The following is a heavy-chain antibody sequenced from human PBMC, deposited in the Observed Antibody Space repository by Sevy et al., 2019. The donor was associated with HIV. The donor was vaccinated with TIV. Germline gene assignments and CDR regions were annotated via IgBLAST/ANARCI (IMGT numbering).Heavy chain of an antibody. D-gene: IGHD4-17*01. CDR2: IYPGDSDI. Sequence: GESLKISCKGSGYSFSSHWIGWVRQMPGRGLEWMGIIYPGDSDIRYSPSFQGQVTLSAATYIDTAYLQWSSLKASDTAVYYCARFPPTVTRVNYYYYGMDVWGQGTTVTVSS. CDR1: GYSFSSHW. V-gene: IGHV5-51*01. CDR3: ARFPPTVTRVNYYYYGMDV. J-gene: IGHJ6*02.